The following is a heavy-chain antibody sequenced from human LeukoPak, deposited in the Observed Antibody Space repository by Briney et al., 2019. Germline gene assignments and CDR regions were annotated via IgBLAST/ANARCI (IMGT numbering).Heavy chain of an antibody. CDR1: GYIFTSYW. D-gene: IGHD2-2*01. Sequence: PGESLKISCKGSGYIFTSYWIGWVRQMPGKGLEWMGIIYPGGSDTTYSPSFQGQVTISADKSISTAYLQWSSLKASDTAMYYCARRDGYCSSTSCYADYYYGMDVWGQGTTVTVSS. J-gene: IGHJ6*02. V-gene: IGHV5-51*01. CDR2: IYPGGSDT. CDR3: ARRDGYCSSTSCYADYYYGMDV.